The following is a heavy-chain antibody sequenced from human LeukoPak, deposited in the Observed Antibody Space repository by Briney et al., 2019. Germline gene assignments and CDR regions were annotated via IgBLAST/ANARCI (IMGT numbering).Heavy chain of an antibody. CDR3: ARNGLIPYATYYFDY. D-gene: IGHD2-2*02. CDR1: GFKFDDYG. J-gene: IGHJ4*02. V-gene: IGHV3-20*04. Sequence: GGSLRLSCTASGFKFDDYGMTWVRQAPGKGLEWVSDINWNGDSRGYAHSVRGRFTIYRDNSKNSLYLQMNSLRAEDTALYYCARNGLIPYATYYFDYWGQGTLVTVSS. CDR2: INWNGDSR.